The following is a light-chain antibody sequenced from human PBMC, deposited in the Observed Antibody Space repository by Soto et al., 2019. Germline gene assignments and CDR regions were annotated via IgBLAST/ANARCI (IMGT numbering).Light chain of an antibody. CDR1: QSVSSSY. J-gene: IGKJ1*01. CDR2: GAS. CDR3: QQYDSSPKT. Sequence: EIVLTQSPCTLSLSPLERATLSGRASQSVSSSYLAWYQQKPGQAPRLLIYGASSRATGIPDRFSGSGSGTDFTLTISRLEPEDFAVYYCQQYDSSPKTFGQGTKVDIK. V-gene: IGKV3-20*01.